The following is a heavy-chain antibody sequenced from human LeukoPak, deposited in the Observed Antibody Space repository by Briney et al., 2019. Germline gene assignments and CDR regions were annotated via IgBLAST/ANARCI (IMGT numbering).Heavy chain of an antibody. CDR2: IYHSGST. Sequence: SQTLSLTCAVSGGSISSGGYSWSWIRQPPGKGLEWIGYIYHSGSTYYNPSLKSRVTISVDRSKNQFSLKLSSVTAADTAVYYCARGTNQITIFGVVRRWFDYWGQGTLVTVSS. V-gene: IGHV4-30-2*01. CDR3: ARGTNQITIFGVVRRWFDY. CDR1: GGSISSGGYS. J-gene: IGHJ4*02. D-gene: IGHD3-3*01.